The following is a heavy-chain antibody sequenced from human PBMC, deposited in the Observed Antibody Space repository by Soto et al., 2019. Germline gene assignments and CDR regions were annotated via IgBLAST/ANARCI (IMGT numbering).Heavy chain of an antibody. CDR2: ISAYNGNT. V-gene: IGHV1-18*01. CDR1: GYTFTSYG. J-gene: IGHJ6*02. CDR3: AREDSSGWYWSLGEIYYYGMDV. Sequence: QVQLVQSGAEVKKPGASVKVSCKASGYTFTSYGISWVRQAPGQGLEWMGWISAYNGNTNYAQKIQGRVTMTTDTSSSTAYMELRSLRSDETAVYYCAREDSSGWYWSLGEIYYYGMDVWGQGTTVTVSS. D-gene: IGHD6-19*01.